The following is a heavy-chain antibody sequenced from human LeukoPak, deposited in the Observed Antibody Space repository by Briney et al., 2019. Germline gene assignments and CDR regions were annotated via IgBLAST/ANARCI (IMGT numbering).Heavy chain of an antibody. CDR1: GGTFSNYA. CDR3: ASSRGGYYDSSGYLDY. D-gene: IGHD3-22*01. J-gene: IGHJ4*02. Sequence: SVKVSCKASGGTFSNYAINWVRQAPGQGLEWMGGIIPIFGTANYAQKFQGRVTITADESTSTAYMELSSLRSEDTAVYYCASSRGGYYDSSGYLDYWGQGTLVTVSS. V-gene: IGHV1-69*01. CDR2: IIPIFGTA.